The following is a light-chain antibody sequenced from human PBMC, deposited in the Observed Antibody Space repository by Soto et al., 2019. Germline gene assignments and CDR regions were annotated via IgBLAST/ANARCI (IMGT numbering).Light chain of an antibody. CDR3: YSYAGSYTFYV. CDR1: SSDVGGYNL. J-gene: IGLJ1*01. Sequence: QSALTQPRSVSGSPGQSVTISCTGTSSDVGGYNLVSWYQQHPGKAPKLMIYDLSKRPSGVPDRFSGSKSGNTASLTISGLQAEDEADYYCYSYAGSYTFYVFGTGTKLTVL. CDR2: DLS. V-gene: IGLV2-11*01.